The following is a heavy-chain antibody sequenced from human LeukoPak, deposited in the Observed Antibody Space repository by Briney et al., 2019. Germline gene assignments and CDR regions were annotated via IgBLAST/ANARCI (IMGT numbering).Heavy chain of an antibody. CDR3: TTRRQDGW. J-gene: IGHJ4*02. Sequence: GGSLRLSCVGSGFTFSDAWMSWVRQAPGKGRECVGRIKSKSDGRTIDYAAPVKGRFTISRDDSRNTLYLQMNSLKTEDTAVYYCTTRRQDGWWGQGTLVTVS. D-gene: IGHD2-15*01. V-gene: IGHV3-15*01. CDR2: IKSKSDGRTI. CDR1: GFTFSDAW.